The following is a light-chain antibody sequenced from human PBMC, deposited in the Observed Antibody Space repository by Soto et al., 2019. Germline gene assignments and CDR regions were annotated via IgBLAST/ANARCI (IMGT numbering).Light chain of an antibody. V-gene: IGKV1-39*01. CDR2: AAS. CDR3: QQSYNSPPIT. J-gene: IGKJ5*01. Sequence: IQMTQSPSSLSASVGDRVTITCRAGQSIFSSLNWYQQRPGKAPTLLIYAASSLQSGVPSRFRGSGYGTDFALTITSLKPEDFATYYCQQSYNSPPITCGQGTRLEIK. CDR1: QSIFSS.